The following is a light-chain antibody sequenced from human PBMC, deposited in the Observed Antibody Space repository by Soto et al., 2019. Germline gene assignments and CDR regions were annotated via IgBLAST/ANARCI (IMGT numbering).Light chain of an antibody. V-gene: IGLV4-69*01. CDR1: SGHTNYA. CDR3: QTWGTGIVT. J-gene: IGLJ2*01. CDR2: INSDGSH. Sequence: QPVLTQSPSASASPGASVKLTCTLSSGHTNYAIAWHQQQPEKGPRFLMKINSDGSHSKGDGVPDRFSGSSSGAERYFTISSLQSEDEADYYCQTWGTGIVTFGGGTKLTAL.